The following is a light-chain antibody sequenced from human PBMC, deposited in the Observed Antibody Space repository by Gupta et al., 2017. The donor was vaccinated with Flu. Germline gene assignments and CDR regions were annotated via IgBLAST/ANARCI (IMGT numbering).Light chain of an antibody. Sequence: AFPQSPPPLSLSPGARATPPCRASQSISRNSYLAWYQQRPGQAPRLLMYAASNRATGIPERFSGSGSGTDFTLTISRLEPEDFAVYFCQQYDDSPWTFGQGTKVQIK. CDR1: QSISRNSY. J-gene: IGKJ1*01. CDR2: AAS. CDR3: QQYDDSPWT. V-gene: IGKV3-20*01.